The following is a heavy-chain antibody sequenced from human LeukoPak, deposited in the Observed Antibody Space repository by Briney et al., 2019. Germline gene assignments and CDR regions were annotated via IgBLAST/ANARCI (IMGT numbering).Heavy chain of an antibody. CDR1: GYTFTDYY. Sequence: GASVTVSCKASGYTFTDYYMHWVRQAPGQGLEWMGWINPNSGGTNYAQKFQGRVTMTRDTSISTAYMELSRLRSDDTAVYYCARAGGYDFWSGYSFNYYYYYMDVWGKGTTVTVSS. CDR3: ARAGGYDFWSGYSFNYYYYYMDV. D-gene: IGHD3-3*01. CDR2: INPNSGGT. J-gene: IGHJ6*03. V-gene: IGHV1-2*02.